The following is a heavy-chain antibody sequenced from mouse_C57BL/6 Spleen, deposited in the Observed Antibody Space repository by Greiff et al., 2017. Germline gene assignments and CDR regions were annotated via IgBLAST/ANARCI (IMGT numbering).Heavy chain of an antibody. CDR2: IYPGDGDT. Sequence: VQLQQSGPELVKPGASVKISCKASGYAFSSSWLNWVKQRPGKGLEWIGRIYPGDGDTNYNGKFQGKATLTADKSYRTAYMQLSRLTAEDSSVYFCAREDSSGYLGNLDYWGQGTTLTVSS. J-gene: IGHJ2*01. D-gene: IGHD3-2*02. CDR1: GYAFSSSW. V-gene: IGHV1-82*01. CDR3: AREDSSGYLGNLDY.